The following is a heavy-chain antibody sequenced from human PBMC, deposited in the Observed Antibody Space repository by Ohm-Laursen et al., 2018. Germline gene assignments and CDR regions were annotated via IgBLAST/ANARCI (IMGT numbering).Heavy chain of an antibody. J-gene: IGHJ6*02. CDR2: IYSGGNT. D-gene: IGHD6-19*01. Sequence: SLRLSCAASGFTVSSDYMSWVRQAPGKGLEWVSTIYSGGNTYYADSVKGRFTISRDNSKNTLFLQMNSLRAEDTAVYYCARDQSAIAVADYYYYGMDVWGQGTTVTVSS. V-gene: IGHV3-53*01. CDR1: GFTVSSDY. CDR3: ARDQSAIAVADYYYYGMDV.